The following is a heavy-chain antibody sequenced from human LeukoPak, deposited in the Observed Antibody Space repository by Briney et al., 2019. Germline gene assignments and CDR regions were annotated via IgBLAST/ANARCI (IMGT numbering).Heavy chain of an antibody. V-gene: IGHV1-69*04. CDR2: IIPIFGIA. J-gene: IGHJ6*02. D-gene: IGHD6-13*01. CDR3: ARDRRIAAASYYYGMDV. Sequence: LVKVSCKASGGTFSSYAISWVRQAPGQGLEWMGRIIPIFGIANYAQKFQGRVTITADKSTSTAYMELSSLRSEDTAVYYCARDRRIAAASYYYGMDVWGQGTTVTVSS. CDR1: GGTFSSYA.